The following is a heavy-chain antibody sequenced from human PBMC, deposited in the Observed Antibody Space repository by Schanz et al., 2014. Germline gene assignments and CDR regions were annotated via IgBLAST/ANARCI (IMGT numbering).Heavy chain of an antibody. CDR2: IYYSGNT. V-gene: IGHV4-28*01. CDR1: GYSISRSNW. J-gene: IGHJ4*02. D-gene: IGHD4-17*01. CDR3: AGMATVTYFDF. Sequence: QVQLQESGPGLVKPSDTLSLTCVVSGYSISRSNWWGWIRQPPGKGLEFIGYIYYSGNTYYNPSLKSRVTMSLDTSKNQFSLKLPSVTAVDTAVYYCAGMATVTYFDFWGQGALVTVSS.